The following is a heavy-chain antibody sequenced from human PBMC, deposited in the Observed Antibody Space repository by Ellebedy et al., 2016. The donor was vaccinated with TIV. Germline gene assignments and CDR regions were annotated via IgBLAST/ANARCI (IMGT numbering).Heavy chain of an antibody. D-gene: IGHD3-10*01. CDR3: ARHNSGGSDP. V-gene: IGHV4-59*08. CDR2: IYYTGDT. Sequence: MPSETLSLTCTVSGGSIGYDYWSWVRRPPGKGLEWSGHIYYTGDTKYNPSLKSRVTISVDTSKNQFSLELKSVTATDTAIYYCARHNSGGSDPWGQGTLVTVSS. J-gene: IGHJ5*02. CDR1: GGSIGYDY.